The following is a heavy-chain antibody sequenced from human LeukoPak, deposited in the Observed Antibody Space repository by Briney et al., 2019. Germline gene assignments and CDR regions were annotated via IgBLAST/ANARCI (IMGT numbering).Heavy chain of an antibody. CDR2: IYYSGSP. CDR3: ARHSAYCGGDCYSFDY. D-gene: IGHD2-21*02. Sequence: SETLSLTFTISVGSIISYYCGWIRQPPGKVLGWIGYIYYSGSPYYNPSLKSRVTIAVDTSKNQFSLKLSSVTAADTAVYYCARHSAYCGGDCYSFDYWGQGTLVTVSS. J-gene: IGHJ4*02. CDR1: VGSIISYY. V-gene: IGHV4-59*08.